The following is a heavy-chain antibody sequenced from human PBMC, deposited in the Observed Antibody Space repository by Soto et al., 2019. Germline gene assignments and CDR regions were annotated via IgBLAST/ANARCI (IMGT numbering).Heavy chain of an antibody. Sequence: PGGSLRLSCAASGFTFSSYAMSWVRQAPGKGLDWVSAISGSSDSTYYTDSVKGRFTISRDNSKNTLYLQMNSLRAEDTAIYYCVKLCYDVSGYGAHFDHWGQGTLVTVSS. CDR1: GFTFSSYA. CDR3: VKLCYDVSGYGAHFDH. CDR2: ISGSSDST. J-gene: IGHJ4*01. V-gene: IGHV3-23*01. D-gene: IGHD3-22*01.